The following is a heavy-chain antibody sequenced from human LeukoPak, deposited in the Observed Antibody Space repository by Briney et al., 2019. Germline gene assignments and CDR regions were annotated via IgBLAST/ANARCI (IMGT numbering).Heavy chain of an antibody. J-gene: IGHJ4*02. D-gene: IGHD6-13*01. Sequence: PGGALMLSCAASGFTFSSYGMHWFRQAPGKGLEWLAFIRYDGSNKYYADSVKGRFTISRDNSKNTLYLQMNSLRAEDTAVYYCAKEDSSSWSIDYWGQGTLVTVSS. CDR1: GFTFSSYG. CDR2: IRYDGSNK. V-gene: IGHV3-30*02. CDR3: AKEDSSSWSIDY.